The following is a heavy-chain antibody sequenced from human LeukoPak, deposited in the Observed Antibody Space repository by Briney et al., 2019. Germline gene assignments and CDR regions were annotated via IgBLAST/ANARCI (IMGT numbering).Heavy chain of an antibody. Sequence: KPSETLSLTCTVSGGYISNSGFYWAWIRQPPGKGLEWITMLHYDGTTYYNPSLKRRVSIAVDTSKNQFSLKLTSVTAADTAVYYCASQRVWVSGWQIDSWGQGTLVTVSS. V-gene: IGHV4-39*01. CDR1: GGYISNSGFY. CDR2: LHYDGTT. D-gene: IGHD6-19*01. J-gene: IGHJ4*02. CDR3: ASQRVWVSGWQIDS.